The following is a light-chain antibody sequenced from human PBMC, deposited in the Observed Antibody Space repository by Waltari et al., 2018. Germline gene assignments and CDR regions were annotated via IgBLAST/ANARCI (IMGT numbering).Light chain of an antibody. J-gene: IGKJ2*01. CDR2: LAS. CDR1: QSLLYSNGYNY. Sequence: DIVMTQSPLSLPVTPGEPASISCRSSQSLLYSNGYNYLDWYLQKPGQSPQLLIYLASHRASGVPDRFSGSGSGTDFTLKISRVEAEDVGIYYCMQARQTPDTFGQGTNLEIK. CDR3: MQARQTPDT. V-gene: IGKV2-28*01.